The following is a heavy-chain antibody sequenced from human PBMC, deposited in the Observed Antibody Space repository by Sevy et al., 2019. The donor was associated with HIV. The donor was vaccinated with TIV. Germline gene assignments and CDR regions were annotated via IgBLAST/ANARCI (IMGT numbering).Heavy chain of an antibody. D-gene: IGHD6-13*01. CDR2: ISSSSSYI. V-gene: IGHV3-21*01. CDR3: ARDPSSRSSIIAADNWFDP. Sequence: GGSLRLSCAASGFTFSSYSMNWVRQAPGKGLEWVSSISSSSSYIYYADSVKGRFTISRDNAKNSLYLQMNSLRAEDTAGYYCARDPSSRSSIIAADNWFDPWGQGTLVTVSS. CDR1: GFTFSSYS. J-gene: IGHJ5*02.